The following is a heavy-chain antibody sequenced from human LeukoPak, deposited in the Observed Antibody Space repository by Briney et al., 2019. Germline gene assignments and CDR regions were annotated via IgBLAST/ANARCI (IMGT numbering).Heavy chain of an antibody. CDR2: ISSSGSTI. V-gene: IGHV3-48*03. CDR1: GFTFSSYE. D-gene: IGHD6-19*01. CDR3: ARDPPRAAVAANPVGPDYFDY. J-gene: IGHJ4*02. Sequence: GGSLRLSCAASGFTFSSYEMNWVRQAPGKGLEWVSYISSSGSTIYYADSVKGRFTISRDNAKNSLYLQMNSLRAEDTAFYFCARDPPRAAVAANPVGPDYFDYWGQGTLVTVSS.